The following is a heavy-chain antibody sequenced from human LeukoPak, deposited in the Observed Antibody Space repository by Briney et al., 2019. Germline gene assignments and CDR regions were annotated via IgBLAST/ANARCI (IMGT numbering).Heavy chain of an antibody. J-gene: IGHJ4*02. CDR2: IYYSGST. V-gene: IGHV4-39*01. Sequence: PSETPSLTCSVSGGSISSSDYYWGWIRQPPGKGLEWIGSIYYSGSTYYNPSLKSRVTISVDTSKNQFSLKLSSVTAADTALYYCARQPTGYYTSWYPDYFDIWGQGTLVTVSS. D-gene: IGHD6-13*01. CDR3: ARQPTGYYTSWYPDYFDI. CDR1: GGSISSSDYY.